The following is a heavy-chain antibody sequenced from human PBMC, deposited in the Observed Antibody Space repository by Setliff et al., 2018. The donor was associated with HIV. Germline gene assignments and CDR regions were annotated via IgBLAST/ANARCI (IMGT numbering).Heavy chain of an antibody. J-gene: IGHJ4*02. CDR2: MNPNSGNT. Sequence: ASVKVSCKASGYTFTSYDINWVRQATGQGLERMGWMNPNSGNTGYAQKFQGRVTITRNTSISTAYMELSSLRYEDTAVYYCARGRRICSGGSCYSGGGVYWGQGTLVTVSS. V-gene: IGHV1-8*03. D-gene: IGHD2-15*01. CDR3: ARGRRICSGGSCYSGGGVY. CDR1: GYTFTSYD.